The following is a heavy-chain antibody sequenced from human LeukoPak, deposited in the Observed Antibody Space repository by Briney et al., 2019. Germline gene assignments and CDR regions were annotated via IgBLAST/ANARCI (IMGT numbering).Heavy chain of an antibody. J-gene: IGHJ4*02. CDR3: ARRQDQIDNFDY. CDR2: VYYSGRT. Sequence: PSETLSLTCTVSGGSISSSSYYWDWIRQPPGKGLQCIGTVYYSGRTYYNPSLKGRVTMSIDTSKNQFSLNLSSVTAADTAVYYCARRQDQIDNFDYWGQGTLVTVSA. D-gene: IGHD2-15*01. CDR1: GGSISSSSYY. V-gene: IGHV4-39*01.